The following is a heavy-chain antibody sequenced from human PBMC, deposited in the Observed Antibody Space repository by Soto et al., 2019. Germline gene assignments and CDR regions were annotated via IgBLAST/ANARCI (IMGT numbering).Heavy chain of an antibody. CDR2: LYANENT. CDR3: ARDHPNWYFDL. V-gene: IGHV4-4*07. CDR1: TASVNSYY. J-gene: IGHJ2*01. Sequence: PSETLSLTCTVSTASVNSYYWSWIRQPAGKGLEWIGRLYANENTDYNPSLKSRVTISVDTKRQFSLKLSSVTAADTAVYYCARDHPNWYFDLWGRGTPVTVPQ.